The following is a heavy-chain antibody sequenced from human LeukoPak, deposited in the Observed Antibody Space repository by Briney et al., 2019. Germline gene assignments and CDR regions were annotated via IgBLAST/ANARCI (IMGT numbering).Heavy chain of an antibody. Sequence: ASVKVSCKASGYTFSSSDINWVRQATGQGLEWMVWMNPNSGNTGYVQKFQGKVTMTRNTSISTAYMELSSLRSEDTAVYYCARGVTYCSSTSCYTLDYWGQGTLVTVSS. J-gene: IGHJ4*02. CDR1: GYTFSSSD. D-gene: IGHD2-2*02. CDR2: MNPNSGNT. V-gene: IGHV1-8*01. CDR3: ARGVTYCSSTSCYTLDY.